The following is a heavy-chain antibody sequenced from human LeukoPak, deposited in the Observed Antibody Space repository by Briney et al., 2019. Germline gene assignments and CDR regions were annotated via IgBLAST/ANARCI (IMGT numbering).Heavy chain of an antibody. V-gene: IGHV1-8*02. J-gene: IGHJ6*02. CDR3: ARSLPRMVAGRSYGMDV. Sequence: ASVKVSCKASRNTFTSDDSNWVRQAAGQRLEWMGWMNPNSGNTGYAQKFQGRVTMTRNTSISTAYMELSSLRSEDTAVYYCARSLPRMVAGRSYGMDVWGQGTTVTVSS. D-gene: IGHD6-19*01. CDR2: MNPNSGNT. CDR1: RNTFTSDD.